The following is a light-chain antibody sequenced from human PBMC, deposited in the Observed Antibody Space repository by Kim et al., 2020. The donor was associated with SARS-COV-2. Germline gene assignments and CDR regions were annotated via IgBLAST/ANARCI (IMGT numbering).Light chain of an antibody. CDR1: KLEDKF. Sequence: VTPGQTANITCSGHKLEDKFTSWYQQRPGQSPLLVIYEDNKRPSGIPERFSGSNSGNTGTLTISGTQAMDEADYYCQAWDSVSGIIFGGGTQLIVL. J-gene: IGLJ2*01. V-gene: IGLV3-1*01. CDR3: QAWDSVSGII. CDR2: EDN.